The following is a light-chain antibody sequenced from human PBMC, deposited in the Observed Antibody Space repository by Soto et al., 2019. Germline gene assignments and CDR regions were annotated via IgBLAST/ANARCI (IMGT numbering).Light chain of an antibody. Sequence: DIQMTQSPSSLSASVEDRVIITCRASQRISNHLNWYQQKQGKAPKLLIIAASSLQSGVPSRLSGSRSGPTVTLTTISLQPEDVATYYCQQRYSSPPTFGQGTKVDIK. J-gene: IGKJ1*01. V-gene: IGKV1-39*01. CDR2: AAS. CDR3: QQRYSSPPT. CDR1: QRISNH.